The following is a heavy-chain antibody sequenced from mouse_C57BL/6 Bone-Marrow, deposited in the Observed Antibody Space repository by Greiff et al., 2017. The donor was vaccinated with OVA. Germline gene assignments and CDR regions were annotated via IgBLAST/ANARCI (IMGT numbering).Heavy chain of an antibody. CDR3: ARRPQAMDY. J-gene: IGHJ4*01. Sequence: EVQVVESGGDLVKPGGSLKLSCAASGFTFSSYGMSWVRQTPDKRLEWVATISSGGSYTYYPDSVKGRFTISRDNAKNTLYLQMSSLKSEDTAMYYCARRPQAMDYWGQGTSVTVSS. CDR1: GFTFSSYG. CDR2: ISSGGSYT. V-gene: IGHV5-6*01.